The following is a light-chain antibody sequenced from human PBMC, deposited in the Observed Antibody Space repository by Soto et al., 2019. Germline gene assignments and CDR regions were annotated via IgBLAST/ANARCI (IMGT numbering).Light chain of an antibody. J-gene: IGLJ3*02. CDR3: TSYTSTALRV. V-gene: IGLV2-14*01. CDR1: SSAVGSFNY. Sequence: QSVLTQPASVSGSPGQSITISCTGSSSAVGSFNYVSWYQQHPGKAPKVMIYEVSNRPSAVSNRFSGSKSGNTASLTISGLQAEDEADYYCTSYTSTALRVFGGGTKVTVL. CDR2: EVS.